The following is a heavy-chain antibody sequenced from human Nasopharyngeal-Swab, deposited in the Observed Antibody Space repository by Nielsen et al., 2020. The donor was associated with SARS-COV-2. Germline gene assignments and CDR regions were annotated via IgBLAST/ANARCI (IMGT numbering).Heavy chain of an antibody. CDR3: ARCRDPGYHCRGEAT. Sequence: SVKVSCKASGGPHNTYAITWVRQAPGQGLEWMGGIIPVFGTPSYAQKFQGRVTITADESANTAYLELRSLRSEGTAVYYCARCRDPGYHCRGEATWGQGTLVTVSS. CDR2: IIPVFGTP. CDR1: GGPHNTYA. V-gene: IGHV1-69*13. J-gene: IGHJ4*02. D-gene: IGHD3-9*01.